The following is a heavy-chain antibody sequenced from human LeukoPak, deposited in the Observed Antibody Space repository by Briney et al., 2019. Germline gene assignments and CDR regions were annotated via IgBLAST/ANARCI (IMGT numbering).Heavy chain of an antibody. Sequence: SETLSLTCTVSGGSISSSSYYWGWIRQPPGKGLEWIGYIYYTGNTDYNPSLKSRVTISVDTSKNQFSLKLTSVTAADTAVYYCAKHPDWGNYHYYAMDVWGQGTTVTVSS. V-gene: IGHV4-61*05. CDR3: AKHPDWGNYHYYAMDV. CDR2: IYYTGNT. J-gene: IGHJ6*02. CDR1: GGSISSSSYY. D-gene: IGHD3-16*01.